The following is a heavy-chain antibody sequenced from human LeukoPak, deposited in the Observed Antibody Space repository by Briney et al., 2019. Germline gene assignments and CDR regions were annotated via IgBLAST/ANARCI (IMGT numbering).Heavy chain of an antibody. CDR3: ARVPGGYYVRYYYYYYMDV. CDR1: GGSISSYY. V-gene: IGHV4-59*01. J-gene: IGHJ6*03. D-gene: IGHD3-10*02. CDR2: IYYSGST. Sequence: SETLSLTCTVSGGSISSYYWSWIRQPPGKGLEWIGYIYYSGSTNYNPSLKSRVTISVDTSKNQFSLKLSSVTAAGTAVYYCARVPGGYYVRYYYYYYMDVWGKGTRSPSP.